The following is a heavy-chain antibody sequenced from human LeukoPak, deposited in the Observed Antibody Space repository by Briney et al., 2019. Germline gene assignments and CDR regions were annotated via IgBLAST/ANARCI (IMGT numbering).Heavy chain of an antibody. D-gene: IGHD3-22*01. J-gene: IGHJ4*02. CDR1: GGSISSGDYY. Sequence: PSETLSLTCTVSGGSISSGDYYWSWIRQPPGKGLEWIGCIYYSGSTYYNPSLKSRVTISVDTSKNQFSLKLSSVTAADTAVYYCATLALYYDSSGYRYNEFDYWGQGTLVTVSS. CDR2: IYYSGST. CDR3: ATLALYYDSSGYRYNEFDY. V-gene: IGHV4-30-4*01.